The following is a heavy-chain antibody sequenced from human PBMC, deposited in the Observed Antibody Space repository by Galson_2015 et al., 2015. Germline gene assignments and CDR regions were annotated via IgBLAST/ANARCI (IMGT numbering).Heavy chain of an antibody. D-gene: IGHD6-13*01. V-gene: IGHV4-61*01. CDR3: ARDPHEYSSSWYGGPDY. CDR2: IHYSGST. J-gene: IGHJ4*02. CDR1: GGSVSSGSYY. Sequence: SETLSLTCTVSGGSVSSGSYYWSWIRQPPGKGLEWIGYIHYSGSTNYNPSLKSRVTISVDTSKNQFSLKLSSVTAADTAVYYCARDPHEYSSSWYGGPDYWGQGTLVTVSS.